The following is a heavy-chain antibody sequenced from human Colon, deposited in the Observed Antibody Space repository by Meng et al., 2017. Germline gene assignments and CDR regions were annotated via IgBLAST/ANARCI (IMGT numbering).Heavy chain of an antibody. J-gene: IGHJ4*02. D-gene: IGHD3-22*01. Sequence: QVQLVQSGAEVKNPGASVKVYCKASGYSFIGYHLHWVRQAPGQGLEWVGRINPNTGGTNYAQKFQGRVTLTSDTSMSIAYMEMSSLISDDTAVYYCARVPFYYDRSGFYLDSWGQGTLVTVS. CDR3: ARVPFYYDRSGFYLDS. CDR1: GYSFIGYH. CDR2: INPNTGGT. V-gene: IGHV1-2*06.